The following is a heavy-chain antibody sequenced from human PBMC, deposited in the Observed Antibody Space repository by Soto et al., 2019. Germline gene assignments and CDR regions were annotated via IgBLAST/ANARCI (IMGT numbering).Heavy chain of an antibody. CDR2: IYYSGST. CDR3: ARWGTNEDIVAAFDI. Sequence: SETLSLTCTVSGGSISSSSYYWGWIRQPPGKGLEWIGSIYYSGSTYYNPSLKSRVTISVDTSKNQFSLKLSSVTAADTAVYYCARWGTNEDIVAAFDIWGQGTMVTVSS. CDR1: GGSISSSSYY. D-gene: IGHD5-12*01. V-gene: IGHV4-39*01. J-gene: IGHJ3*02.